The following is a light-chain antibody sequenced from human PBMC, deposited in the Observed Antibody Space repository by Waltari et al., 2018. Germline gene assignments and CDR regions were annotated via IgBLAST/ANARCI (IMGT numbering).Light chain of an antibody. J-gene: IGLJ1*01. Sequence: QSALTQPASVSGSPGQSITISCTGTSSDVGSYNLFPWYQQHPGKAPKLMIYEVSKRPSGVSNRFSGSKSGNTASLTISGLQAEDEADYYCCSYAGSSPWVFGTGTKVTVL. V-gene: IGLV2-23*02. CDR1: SSDVGSYNL. CDR2: EVS. CDR3: CSYAGSSPWV.